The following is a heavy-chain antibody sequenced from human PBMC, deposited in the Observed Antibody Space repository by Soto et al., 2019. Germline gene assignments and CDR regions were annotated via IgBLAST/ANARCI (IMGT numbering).Heavy chain of an antibody. Sequence: LRLSCAASGFTFSSYGMHWVRQAPGKGLEWVAVISYDGSNKYYADSVKGRFTISRDNSKNTLYLQMNSLRAEDTAVYYCAKDEPASGSYDYWGQGTPGTVSS. J-gene: IGHJ4*02. CDR1: GFTFSSYG. CDR3: AKDEPASGSYDY. D-gene: IGHD1-26*01. CDR2: ISYDGSNK. V-gene: IGHV3-30*18.